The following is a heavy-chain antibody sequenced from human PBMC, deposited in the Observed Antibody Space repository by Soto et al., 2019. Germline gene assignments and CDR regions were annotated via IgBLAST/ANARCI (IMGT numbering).Heavy chain of an antibody. J-gene: IGHJ4*02. D-gene: IGHD2-2*01. CDR2: INPSGGST. CDR1: GYTFTSYY. V-gene: IGHV1-46*01. CDR3: ARDGPSGDVVVVPAARFDY. Sequence: ASVKVSCKASGYTFTSYYMHWVRQAPGQGLEWMGIINPSGGSTSYAQKFQGRVTMTRDTSTSTVYMELSSLRSEDTAVYYCARDGPSGDVVVVPAARFDYWGQGTLVTVSS.